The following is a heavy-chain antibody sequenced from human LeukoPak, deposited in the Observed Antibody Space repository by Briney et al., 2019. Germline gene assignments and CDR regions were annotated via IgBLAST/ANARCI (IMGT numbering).Heavy chain of an antibody. V-gene: IGHV3-30*02. CDR1: GFTFSSYD. Sequence: GGSLRLSCAASGFTFSSYDIRWVRQAPGKGLEWVAFIRYDGSNKYYADSVKGRFTISRDNSKNTLYLQMNSLRAEDTAVYYCAKESGSFYSSGWYTFDYWGQGTLVTVSS. J-gene: IGHJ4*02. CDR2: IRYDGSNK. D-gene: IGHD6-19*01. CDR3: AKESGSFYSSGWYTFDY.